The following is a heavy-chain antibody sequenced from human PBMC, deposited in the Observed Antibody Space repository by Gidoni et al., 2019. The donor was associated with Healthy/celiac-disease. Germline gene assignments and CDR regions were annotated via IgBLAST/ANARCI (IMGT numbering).Heavy chain of an antibody. D-gene: IGHD3-3*01. Sequence: QVQLVQSGAEVKKPGASVQVSCQASGYTFTGSYMPWVRQAPGQGLEWMGWINPNSGGTNYAQKFQGRVTMTRDTSISTAYMELSRLRSDDTAVYYCASPHNPFWSGYYDYYYYYGMDVWGQGTTVTVSS. CDR1: GYTFTGSY. J-gene: IGHJ6*02. CDR2: INPNSGGT. V-gene: IGHV1-2*02. CDR3: ASPHNPFWSGYYDYYYYYGMDV.